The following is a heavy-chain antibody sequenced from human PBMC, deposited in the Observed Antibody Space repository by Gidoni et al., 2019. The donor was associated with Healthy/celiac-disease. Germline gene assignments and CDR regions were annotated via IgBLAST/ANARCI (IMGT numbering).Heavy chain of an antibody. J-gene: IGHJ4*02. CDR1: GGSISSYY. CDR2: IYYSGST. V-gene: IGHV4-59*01. Sequence: QVQLQESGPGLVKPSETLSLTCTVSGGSISSYYWSWIRQPPGKGLEWIGYIYYSGSTNYNPSLKSRVTISVDTSKNQFSLKLSSVTAADTAVYYCARAPRYYDSSGYPDFWGQGTLVTVSS. D-gene: IGHD3-22*01. CDR3: ARAPRYYDSSGYPDF.